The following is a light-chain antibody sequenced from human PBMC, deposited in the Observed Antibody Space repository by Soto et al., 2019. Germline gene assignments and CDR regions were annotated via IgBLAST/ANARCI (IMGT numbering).Light chain of an antibody. CDR3: QQTHSTPIT. J-gene: IGKJ5*01. V-gene: IGKV1-39*01. Sequence: DLQMTQSPSSLSASVGDRVTITCRTSQRITNYLNWYQWRPGKAPKLLIYVVSTLQSGVPSRFSGSGSGTDFTLTISTVQPEDSATYYCQQTHSTPITFGQGTRLEIK. CDR1: QRITNY. CDR2: VVS.